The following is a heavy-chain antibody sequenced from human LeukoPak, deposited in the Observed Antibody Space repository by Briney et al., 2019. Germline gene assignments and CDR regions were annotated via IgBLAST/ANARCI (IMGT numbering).Heavy chain of an antibody. CDR2: IYHSGST. D-gene: IGHD3-9*01. CDR3: ARSDDILTGMEGFDI. CDR1: GGSISSSNW. V-gene: IGHV4-4*02. Sequence: PSGTLSLTCAVSGGSISSSNWWSWVRQPPGKGLEWIGEIYHSGSTNYNPSLKSRVTISVDKSKNQFSLKLSSVTAADTAVYYCARSDDILTGMEGFDIWGQGTMVTVSS. J-gene: IGHJ3*02.